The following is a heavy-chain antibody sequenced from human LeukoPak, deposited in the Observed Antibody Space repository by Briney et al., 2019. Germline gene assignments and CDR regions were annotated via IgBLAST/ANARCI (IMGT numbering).Heavy chain of an antibody. CDR2: ISSSSSYI. V-gene: IGHV3-21*04. CDR1: GFTFSSYS. CDR3: AKETALVGGHAAIFDH. Sequence: PGGSLRLSCAASGFTFSSYSMNWVRQAPGKGLEWVSSISSSSSYIYYADSVKGRFTISRDNAKNSLYLQMNSLRAEDTAIYYCAKETALVGGHAAIFDHWGQGTLVTVSS. J-gene: IGHJ4*02. D-gene: IGHD3-3*01.